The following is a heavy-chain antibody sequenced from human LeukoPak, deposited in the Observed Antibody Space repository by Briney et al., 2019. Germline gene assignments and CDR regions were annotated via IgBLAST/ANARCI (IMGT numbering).Heavy chain of an antibody. D-gene: IGHD5-18*01. CDR2: IWYDGSNK. CDR3: AKRARPASDTAMANGAFDI. Sequence: GGSLRLSCAASGFTFSSYGMHWVRQAPGKGLEWVAVIWYDGSNKYYADSVKGRFTISRDNSKNTLYLQMNGLRAEDTAVYYCAKRARPASDTAMANGAFDIWGQGTMVTVSS. CDR1: GFTFSSYG. J-gene: IGHJ3*02. V-gene: IGHV3-33*06.